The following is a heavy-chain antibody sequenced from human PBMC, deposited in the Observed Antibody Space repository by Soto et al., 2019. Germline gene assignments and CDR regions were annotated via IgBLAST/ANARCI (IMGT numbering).Heavy chain of an antibody. CDR2: IVVGSGNT. J-gene: IGHJ4*02. CDR1: GFTFTSSA. CDR3: ARDYGSGSYPVY. Sequence: ASVKVSCKASGFTFTSSAVQCVRQARGQRLEWIGWIVVGSGNTNYAQKFQGRVTITRDTSASTAYMELSSLRSEDTAVYYCARDYGSGSYPVYWVQGTLVTVSS. D-gene: IGHD3-10*01. V-gene: IGHV1-58*01.